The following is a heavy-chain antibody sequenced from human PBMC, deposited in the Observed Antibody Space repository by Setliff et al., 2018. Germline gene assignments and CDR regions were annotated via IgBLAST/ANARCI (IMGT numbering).Heavy chain of an antibody. V-gene: IGHV4-59*01. CDR1: GGSISDYY. CDR3: ARELLSSRSQGEIDY. CDR2: IYYGGST. D-gene: IGHD2-15*01. J-gene: IGHJ4*02. Sequence: SETLSLTCTVSGGSISDYYWSWIRQAPGKGLEWIGYIYYGGSTNYNPSLNSRVAISVDTSENQFSLRLNSVTAADTAVYYCARELLSSRSQGEIDYWGQGTLVTVSS.